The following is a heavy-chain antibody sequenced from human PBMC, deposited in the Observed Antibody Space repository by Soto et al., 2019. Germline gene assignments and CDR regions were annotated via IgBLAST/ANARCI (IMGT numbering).Heavy chain of an antibody. CDR2: IHHTGRT. CDR3: ARGRDYIWGD. J-gene: IGHJ4*02. CDR1: GDSIISISHW. V-gene: IGHV4-4*02. Sequence: QVQLQESGPGLVKPSGTLSLTCIVSGDSIISISHWWSWVRQPPGKGLEWIGEIHHTGRTNYNPSLKSRVTMSVDNSKTQFSLQLISVTDADTAVYHCARGRDYIWGDGGRGTLVIVSS. D-gene: IGHD3-16*01.